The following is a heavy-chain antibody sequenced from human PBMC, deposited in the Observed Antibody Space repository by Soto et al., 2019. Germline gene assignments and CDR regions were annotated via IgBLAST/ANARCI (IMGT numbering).Heavy chain of an antibody. V-gene: IGHV4-34*01. CDR3: ARNPNSYGDY. Sequence: QVQLQQWGAGLLKPSETLSLTCAVYGGSFSGYYWSWIRQPPGKGLEWIGAINHSGSTNYNPSLNSRVTISVDTSKNQFSLKLSSGTAADTAVYYCARNPNSYGDYWGQGTLVTVSS. J-gene: IGHJ4*02. CDR1: GGSFSGYY. D-gene: IGHD5-18*01. CDR2: INHSGST.